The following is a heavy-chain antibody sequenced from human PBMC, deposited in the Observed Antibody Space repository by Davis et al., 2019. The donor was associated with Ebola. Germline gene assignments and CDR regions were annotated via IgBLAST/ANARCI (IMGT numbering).Heavy chain of an antibody. J-gene: IGHJ4*02. D-gene: IGHD3-9*01. Sequence: ASVKVSCKSSGYTFTSYGLVWVRQAPGLGLEWMGWISGFNTNTNFAQKFKGRVTVSKDTSTTTAYMDLRSLTSDDTAIYYCARAPNYDVLTGTSSYYFDYWGQGTLVTVSS. V-gene: IGHV1-18*04. CDR1: GYTFTSYG. CDR3: ARAPNYDVLTGTSSYYFDY. CDR2: ISGFNTNT.